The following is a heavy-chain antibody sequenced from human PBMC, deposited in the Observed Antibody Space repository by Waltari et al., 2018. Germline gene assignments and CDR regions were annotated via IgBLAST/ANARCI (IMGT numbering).Heavy chain of an antibody. Sequence: QVQLVQSGAEVKKPGSSVKVSCKASGGTFSSYAISWVRQAPGQGLEWMEGIIPIFGTANYAQKFQGRVTITADESTSTAYMELSSRRSEDTAVYYFASYIVVVVAAINDAFDIWGQGTMVTVSS. CDR1: GGTFSSYA. J-gene: IGHJ3*02. D-gene: IGHD2-15*01. CDR3: ASYIVVVVAAINDAFDI. V-gene: IGHV1-69*12. CDR2: IIPIFGTA.